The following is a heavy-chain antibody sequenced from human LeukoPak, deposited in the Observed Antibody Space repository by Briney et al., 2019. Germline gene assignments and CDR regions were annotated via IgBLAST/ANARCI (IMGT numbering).Heavy chain of an antibody. J-gene: IGHJ4*02. Sequence: KVSCKASGHTFTSYGISWVRQXPGQGLEWMGWISAYNGNTNYAQKLQGRVTMTTDTSTSTAYMELRSLRSDDTAVYYCARDSVTTSLDYWGQGTLVTVSS. CDR2: ISAYNGNT. CDR1: GHTFTSYG. CDR3: ARDSVTTSLDY. V-gene: IGHV1-18*01. D-gene: IGHD4-17*01.